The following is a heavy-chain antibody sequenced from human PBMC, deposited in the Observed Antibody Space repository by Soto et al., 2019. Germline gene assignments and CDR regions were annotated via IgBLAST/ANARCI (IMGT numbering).Heavy chain of an antibody. CDR1: GGSISSSTYY. D-gene: IGHD6-19*01. Sequence: SETLSLTCTVSGGSISSSTYYWGWIRQSPGKGLEWIGSIYHSGHTYYNPSFKSRVTVSVDTSRNQFSLKLSSAAAPDTAVYYCATHGGWTSPFDYWGQGALVTVSS. CDR2: IYHSGHT. CDR3: ATHGGWTSPFDY. V-gene: IGHV4-39*01. J-gene: IGHJ4*02.